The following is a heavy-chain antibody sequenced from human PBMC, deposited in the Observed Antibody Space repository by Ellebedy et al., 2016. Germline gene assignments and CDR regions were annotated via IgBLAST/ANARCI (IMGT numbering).Heavy chain of an antibody. CDR3: ARGLLYYDFWSGYYKGAGDYYYGMDV. CDR2: IYYSGST. D-gene: IGHD3-3*01. Sequence: SETLSLTCTVSGGSVSSSSYYWSWIRQPPGKGLEWIGYIYYSGSTNYNPSLKSRVTISVDMSKNQFSLKLSSVTAADTAVYYCARGLLYYDFWSGYYKGAGDYYYGMDVWGQGTTVTVSS. V-gene: IGHV4-61*01. J-gene: IGHJ6*02. CDR1: GGSVSSSSYY.